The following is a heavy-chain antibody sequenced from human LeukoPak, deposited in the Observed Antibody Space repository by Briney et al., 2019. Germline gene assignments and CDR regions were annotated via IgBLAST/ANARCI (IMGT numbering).Heavy chain of an antibody. CDR2: IYYSGST. V-gene: IGHV4-59*01. J-gene: IGHJ3*02. Sequence: SETLPLTCTVSGGSISSYYWSWIRQPPGKGLEWIGYIYYSGSTNYNPSLKSRVTISVDTSKNQFSLKLSSVTAADTAVYYCARVAAPDAFDIWGQGTMVIVSS. CDR3: ARVAAPDAFDI. D-gene: IGHD6-19*01. CDR1: GGSISSYY.